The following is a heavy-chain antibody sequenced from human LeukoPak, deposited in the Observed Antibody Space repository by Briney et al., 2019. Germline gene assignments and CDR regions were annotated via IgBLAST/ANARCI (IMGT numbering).Heavy chain of an antibody. V-gene: IGHV4-61*01. CDR2: IYYSGST. CDR1: GYSISSGYY. CDR3: AREQQLEGGWFDP. J-gene: IGHJ5*02. Sequence: SETLSLTCTVSGYSISSGYYWGWIRQPPGKGLEWIGYIYYSGSTNYNPSLKSRVTISVDTSKNQFSLKLSSVTAADTAVYYCAREQQLEGGWFDPWGQGTLVTVSS. D-gene: IGHD6-13*01.